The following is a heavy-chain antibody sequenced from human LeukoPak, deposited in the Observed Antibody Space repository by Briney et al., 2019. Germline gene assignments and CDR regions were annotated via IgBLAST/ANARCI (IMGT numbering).Heavy chain of an antibody. CDR3: ARVGGSYFDY. Sequence: GRSLRLSCAASGFTFSSYAMHWVRQAPGKGLEWVAVISYDGSNKYYADSVKGRFTISRDNSKNTLYLQMDSPRAEDTAVYYCARVGGSYFDYWGQGTLVTVSP. V-gene: IGHV3-30*14. D-gene: IGHD2-15*01. CDR1: GFTFSSYA. J-gene: IGHJ4*02. CDR2: ISYDGSNK.